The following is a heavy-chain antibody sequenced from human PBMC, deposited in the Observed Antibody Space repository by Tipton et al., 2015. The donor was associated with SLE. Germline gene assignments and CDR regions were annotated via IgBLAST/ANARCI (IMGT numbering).Heavy chain of an antibody. CDR1: GFIFGTYW. CDR2: IKEDGSAE. J-gene: IGHJ3*02. Sequence: SLRLSCEASGFIFGTYWMTWVRQVSGKGLEWVANIKEDGSAEYYVDSVKGRFIISRDNAKSSLYLQMNSLNAEDTAVYYCAREYQGSFYVNGAFDMWGQGTVVTVSS. CDR3: AREYQGSFYVNGAFDM. V-gene: IGHV3-7*01. D-gene: IGHD3-10*01.